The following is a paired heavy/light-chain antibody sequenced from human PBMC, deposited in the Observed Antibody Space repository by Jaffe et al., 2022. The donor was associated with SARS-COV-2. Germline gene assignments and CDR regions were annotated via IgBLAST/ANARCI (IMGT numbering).Light chain of an antibody. Sequence: IVLTQSPGTLSLSPGERATLSCRASQSVSSSSLAWYQQKPGQAPRLLIYGASSRATGIPDRFSGSGSGTDFTLTISRLEPEDFAVYYCQQYGNSPLTFGGGTKVEIK. V-gene: IGKV3-20*01. CDR3: QQYGNSPLT. CDR1: QSVSSSS. CDR2: GAS. J-gene: IGKJ4*01.
Heavy chain of an antibody. CDR3: ARTIITPYYFDY. Sequence: QVQLVQSGAEVKKPGASVKVSCKASGYTFTNYYIHWVRQAPGQGLEWMAIINPTGGSTSYTQKFQGRVTMTRDTSTSTVYMELSSLRSEDTAVYYCARTIITPYYFDYWGQGTLVTVSS. CDR2: INPTGGST. CDR1: GYTFTNYY. J-gene: IGHJ4*02. V-gene: IGHV1-46*01. D-gene: IGHD3-16*01.